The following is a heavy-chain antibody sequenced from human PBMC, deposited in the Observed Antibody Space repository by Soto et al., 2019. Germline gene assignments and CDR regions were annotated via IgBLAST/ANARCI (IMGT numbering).Heavy chain of an antibody. CDR3: EKDRIGPGAGGMDV. Sequence: QVQLVESGGGVVQPGRSLRLSCAASGFTFSSYGMHWVRQAPGKGLEWVAVISYDGSNKYYADSVKGRFTISRDNSKNTLYLRMNSLRAEDTAVYYCEKDRIGPGAGGMDVW. V-gene: IGHV3-30*18. CDR2: ISYDGSNK. D-gene: IGHD3-10*01. J-gene: IGHJ6*01. CDR1: GFTFSSYG.